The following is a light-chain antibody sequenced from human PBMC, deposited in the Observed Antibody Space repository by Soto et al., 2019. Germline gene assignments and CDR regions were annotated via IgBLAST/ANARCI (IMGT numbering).Light chain of an antibody. J-gene: IGLJ2*01. Sequence: QSVLTQPPSASGTPGQTVTISCTGTSSDVGGYNYVSWYQQHPGKAPKLMIYEVSKRPSGVPDRFSGSKSGNTASLTVCGLQAEDEADYYCSSYAGSNNYVVFGAGTKLTVL. CDR2: EVS. V-gene: IGLV2-8*01. CDR3: SSYAGSNNYVV. CDR1: SSDVGGYNY.